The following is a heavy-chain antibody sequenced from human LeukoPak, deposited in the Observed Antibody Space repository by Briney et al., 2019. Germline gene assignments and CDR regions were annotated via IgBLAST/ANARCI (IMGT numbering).Heavy chain of an antibody. Sequence: SETLSLTCTVSGGSISSYYWSWIRQPPGKGLEWIGYIYYSGSTNYNPSLKSRVTISVDTSKNQFSLKLSSVTAADTAVYYCARTGYYGSGSSYYYGMDVWGQGTTVTVSS. CDR1: GGSISSYY. CDR3: ARTGYYGSGSSYYYGMDV. V-gene: IGHV4-59*01. D-gene: IGHD3-10*01. J-gene: IGHJ6*02. CDR2: IYYSGST.